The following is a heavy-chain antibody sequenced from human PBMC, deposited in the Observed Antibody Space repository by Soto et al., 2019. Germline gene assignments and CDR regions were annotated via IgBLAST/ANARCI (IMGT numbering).Heavy chain of an antibody. CDR3: AKDLGRARYYYYGMDV. CDR2: ISWNSGGI. V-gene: IGHV3-9*01. Sequence: PGGSLRLSCAASGFAVDDYAMRWVRQAPGKGLEWVSGISWNSGGIGYAESVKGRFTISSDNAKNSLYLQMNSLRAEDTALYYCAKDLGRARYYYYGMDVWGQGTTVTVSS. J-gene: IGHJ6*02. CDR1: GFAVDDYA.